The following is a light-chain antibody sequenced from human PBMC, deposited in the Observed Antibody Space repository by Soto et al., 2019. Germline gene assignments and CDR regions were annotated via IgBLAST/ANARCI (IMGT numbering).Light chain of an antibody. V-gene: IGKV3-15*01. CDR1: QSVRSN. J-gene: IGKJ5*01. CDR2: DAS. CDR3: QQYNNWHPIT. Sequence: ETLLTQSPATLSLSPGERATLSWRASQSVRSNLAWYQQKPGQPPRLLIYDASTRANGIPARFSGSGSGTEFTLTLRSLQSEDFAVYYCQQYNNWHPITFGQGTRLEIK.